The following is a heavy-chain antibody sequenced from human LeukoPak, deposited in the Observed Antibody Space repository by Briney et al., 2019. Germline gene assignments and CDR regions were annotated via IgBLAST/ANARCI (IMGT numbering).Heavy chain of an antibody. D-gene: IGHD3-10*01. Sequence: GGSLRLSCAASGFTVSSNYMSWVRQAPGKGLEWVSIIYGADSTYYADSVKGRFTISRDNTKNTLYLQMNSLRAEDTAVYYCARSGFGVLYYYGMDVWGQGTTVTVSS. V-gene: IGHV3-66*01. CDR3: ARSGFGVLYYYGMDV. CDR2: IYGADST. J-gene: IGHJ6*02. CDR1: GFTVSSNY.